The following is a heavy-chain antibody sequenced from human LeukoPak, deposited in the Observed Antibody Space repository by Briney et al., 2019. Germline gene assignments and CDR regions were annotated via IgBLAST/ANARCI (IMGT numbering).Heavy chain of an antibody. CDR2: INHSGST. CDR1: GVSFSGYY. Sequence: SETLSLTCAVYGVSFSGYYWSWIRQPPGKGLEWIGEINHSGSTNYNPSLKSRVTISVDTSKNQFSLTLSSVTAADTPVYFCARGSPTDYYVRSDFYYVFDYWGQGTLVTVSP. D-gene: IGHD3-22*01. CDR3: ARGSPTDYYVRSDFYYVFDY. V-gene: IGHV4-34*01. J-gene: IGHJ4*02.